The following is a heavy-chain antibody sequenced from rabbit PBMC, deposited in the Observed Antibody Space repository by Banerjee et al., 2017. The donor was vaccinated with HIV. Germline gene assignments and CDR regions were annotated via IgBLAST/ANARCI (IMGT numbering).Heavy chain of an antibody. D-gene: IGHD8-1*01. J-gene: IGHJ4*01. CDR2: IYTGSDRT. CDR1: GFSFSSSDY. Sequence: QSLEESGGDLVKPEGSLTLTCTASGFSFSSSDYMCWVRQAPGKGLEWIGCIYTGSDRTYYASWAKGRFTISKTSSTTVTLQMTSLTAADTATYFCARGGGTYYYIDYFNLWGPGTLVTVS. CDR3: ARGGGTYYYIDYFNL. V-gene: IGHV1S40*01.